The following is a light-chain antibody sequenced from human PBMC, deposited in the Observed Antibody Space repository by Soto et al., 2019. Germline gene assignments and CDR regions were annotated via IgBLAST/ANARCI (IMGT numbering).Light chain of an antibody. Sequence: DIQMTQSPSSLSASVGDRVTITCRASQGINTYLNWFQQKPGKAPKLLIYAASSLQSGVPSRFSGSGSGTEFTLTISSLQPEDFATYYCQQSYSTLRTFGQGTKVEIK. CDR2: AAS. J-gene: IGKJ1*01. V-gene: IGKV1-39*01. CDR1: QGINTY. CDR3: QQSYSTLRT.